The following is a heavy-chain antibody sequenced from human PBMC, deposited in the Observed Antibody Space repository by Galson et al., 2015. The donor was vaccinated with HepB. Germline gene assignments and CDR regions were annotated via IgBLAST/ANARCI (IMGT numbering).Heavy chain of an antibody. V-gene: IGHV1-69*13. CDR1: GDTFNNYA. Sequence: SVKVSCKVSGDTFNNYAINWVRQAPGQGFEWMGVIIPMFGKGTEKYTQKFQGRVTITADESTSTAYMELSSLRSEDTAVYYCARGPNSDFWSGYYRPPWLVGYFEYWGQGTLVTVSS. CDR3: ARGPNSDFWSGYYRPPWLVGYFEY. D-gene: IGHD3-3*01. CDR2: IIPMFGKGTE. J-gene: IGHJ4*02.